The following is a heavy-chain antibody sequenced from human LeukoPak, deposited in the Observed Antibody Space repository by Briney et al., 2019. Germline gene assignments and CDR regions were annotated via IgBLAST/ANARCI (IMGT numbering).Heavy chain of an antibody. Sequence: ASVKVSCKVSGYSLTELSMQWVRQAPGKGLEWMGGFDPEDGETIYAQKFQGTVTMTEDTSSDTAYMEVSSLRSEDTAVYYCATGENSRYSSSWYVFDYWGQGTLVTVSS. CDR1: GYSLTELS. D-gene: IGHD6-13*01. V-gene: IGHV1-24*01. CDR3: ATGENSRYSSSWYVFDY. CDR2: FDPEDGET. J-gene: IGHJ4*02.